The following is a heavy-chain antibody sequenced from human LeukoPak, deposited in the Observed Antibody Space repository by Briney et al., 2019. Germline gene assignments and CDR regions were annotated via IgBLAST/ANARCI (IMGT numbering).Heavy chain of an antibody. CDR2: ISHDGSNK. CDR3: ASPGGHFDY. V-gene: IGHV3-30-3*01. D-gene: IGHD1-1*01. CDR1: GFTFSSYA. J-gene: IGHJ4*02. Sequence: PGGSLRLSCAASGFTFSSYAMHWVRQAPGKGLEWMAVISHDGSNKYYADSVKGRFTISRDNSKNTLYLQMNSLRAEDTAVYYCASPGGHFDYWGQGTLVTVSS.